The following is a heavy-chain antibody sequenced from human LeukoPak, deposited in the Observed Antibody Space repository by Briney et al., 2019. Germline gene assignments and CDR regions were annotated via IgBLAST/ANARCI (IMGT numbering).Heavy chain of an antibody. CDR1: GGSISSGDYY. V-gene: IGHV4-30-4*08. CDR3: ARSRVLRYFDWLFPFDY. J-gene: IGHJ4*02. Sequence: SQTLSLTCTVSGGSISSGDYYWSWIRQPPGKGLEWIGYIYYSGSTYYSPSLKSRVTISVDTSKNQFSLKLSSVTAADTAVYYCARSRVLRYFDWLFPFDYWGQGTLVTVSS. D-gene: IGHD3-9*01. CDR2: IYYSGST.